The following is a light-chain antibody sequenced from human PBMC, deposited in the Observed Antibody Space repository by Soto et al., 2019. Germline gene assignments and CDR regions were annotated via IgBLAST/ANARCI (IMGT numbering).Light chain of an antibody. CDR3: QAWDSSTVV. Sequence: SSELTQPPSVSVSPGQTASITCSGDKLGDKYACWYQQKPGQSPVLVIYQDSKRPSGIPERFSGSNSGNTATLTISGTQAMDEADYYCQAWDSSTVVFGGGTSSPS. V-gene: IGLV3-1*01. CDR2: QDS. CDR1: KLGDKY. J-gene: IGLJ2*01.